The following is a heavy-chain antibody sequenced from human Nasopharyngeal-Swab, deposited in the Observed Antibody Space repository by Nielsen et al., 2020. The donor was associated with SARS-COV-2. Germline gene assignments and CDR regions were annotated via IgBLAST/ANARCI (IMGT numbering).Heavy chain of an antibody. V-gene: IGHV1-3*01. Sequence: ASVKVSCKASGYTFTSYAMHWVRQAPGQRLEWMGWINAGNGNTEYSQKFQGRVTITRDTSASTAYMELSSLRSEDTAVYYCARDFLVGKGQLGDYWGQGTLVTVSS. CDR1: GYTFTSYA. D-gene: IGHD6-6*01. CDR3: ARDFLVGKGQLGDY. J-gene: IGHJ4*02. CDR2: INAGNGNT.